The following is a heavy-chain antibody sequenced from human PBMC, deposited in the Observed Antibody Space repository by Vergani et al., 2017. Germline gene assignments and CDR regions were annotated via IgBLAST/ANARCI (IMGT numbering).Heavy chain of an antibody. Sequence: QVQLQQWGAGLLKPSETLSLTCAVYGGSFSGYYWSWIRQPPGKGLEWIGEINHSGSTNYNPSLKSRVTISVDTSKNQFSLKLSSVTAADTAVYYCARVTALYGDSVDYWGQGTLVTVSS. CDR1: GGSFSGYY. D-gene: IGHD4-17*01. V-gene: IGHV4-34*01. J-gene: IGHJ4*02. CDR3: ARVTALYGDSVDY. CDR2: INHSGST.